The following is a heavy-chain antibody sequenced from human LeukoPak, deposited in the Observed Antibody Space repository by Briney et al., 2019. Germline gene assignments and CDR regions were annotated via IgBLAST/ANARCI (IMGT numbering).Heavy chain of an antibody. D-gene: IGHD6-19*01. J-gene: IGHJ4*02. CDR2: IYSGGST. Sequence: PGGSLRLSCAASGFTVSGNYMSWVRQAPGKGLEWVSVIYSGGSTYYADSVKGRFTISRDNSKNTLYLQMNSLRAEDTAVYYCARDLRLYSSGWFDYWGQGTLVTVSS. CDR3: ARDLRLYSSGWFDY. V-gene: IGHV3-66*01. CDR1: GFTVSGNY.